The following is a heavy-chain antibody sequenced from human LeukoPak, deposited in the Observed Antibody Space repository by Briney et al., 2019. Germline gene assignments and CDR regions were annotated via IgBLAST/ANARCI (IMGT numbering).Heavy chain of an antibody. D-gene: IGHD3-3*01. CDR1: GFTFSSYA. CDR3: ASNTIFGVVNLNY. Sequence: PGGSLRLSCAASGFTFSSYAMHWVRQAPGKGLEWVAVISYDGSNKYYADSVKGRFTISRDNSKNTLYLQMNSLRAEDTAVYYCASNTIFGVVNLNYWGQGTLVTVSS. J-gene: IGHJ4*02. CDR2: ISYDGSNK. V-gene: IGHV3-30-3*01.